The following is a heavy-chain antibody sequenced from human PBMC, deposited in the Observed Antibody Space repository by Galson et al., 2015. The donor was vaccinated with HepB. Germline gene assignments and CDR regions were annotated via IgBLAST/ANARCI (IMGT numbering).Heavy chain of an antibody. CDR1: GGTFSSYA. Sequence: SVKVSCKASGGTFSSYAISWVRQAPGQGLEWMGRIIPILGIANYAQKFQGRVTITADKSTSTAYMELSSLRSEDTAVYYCARESLIRGVIDRLGDYWGQGTLVTVSS. D-gene: IGHD3-10*01. CDR2: IIPILGIA. CDR3: ARESLIRGVIDRLGDY. J-gene: IGHJ4*02. V-gene: IGHV1-69*04.